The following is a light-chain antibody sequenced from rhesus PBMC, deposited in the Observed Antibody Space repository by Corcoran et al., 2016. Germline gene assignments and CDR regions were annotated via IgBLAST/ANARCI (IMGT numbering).Light chain of an antibody. CDR1: QTISSY. V-gene: IGKV1-44*02. J-gene: IGKJ1*01. Sequence: DIQMTQSPSSLSASVGDRVTITCRASQTISSYLAWYQQQPGKVPKVLIYDATSLESGVPARFSGSGSWTEFTLTINSLQPDDFATYYCQQHDSHPPTFGQGTKVEIK. CDR2: DAT. CDR3: QQHDSHPPT.